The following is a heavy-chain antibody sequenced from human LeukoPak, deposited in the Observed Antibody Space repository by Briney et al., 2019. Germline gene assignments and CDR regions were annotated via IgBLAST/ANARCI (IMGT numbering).Heavy chain of an antibody. CDR3: ARPGSGYSSGWAFDY. CDR2: IYPGDSDT. D-gene: IGHD6-19*01. Sequence: GESLKISCKGSGYSFTSYWIGWVRQMPGKGLEWMGIIYPGDSDTRYSPSFQGQVTISADKSISTAYLQWSSLKASDTAMYYCARPGSGYSSGWAFDYWGQGTLVTDSS. J-gene: IGHJ4*02. V-gene: IGHV5-51*01. CDR1: GYSFTSYW.